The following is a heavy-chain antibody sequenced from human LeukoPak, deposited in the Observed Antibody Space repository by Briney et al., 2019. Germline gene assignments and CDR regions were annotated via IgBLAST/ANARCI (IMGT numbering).Heavy chain of an antibody. J-gene: IGHJ4*02. CDR3: AKAENGLDY. Sequence: PGGSLRPSCAASGFTFSSSVMSWVRQAPGKGLEWVSSITGSGGSTYYADSVKGRFSISRDNSKNTLYLQMNSLRAEDTAVYYCAKAENGLDYWGQGTLVTVSS. CDR1: GFTFSSSV. CDR2: ITGSGGST. D-gene: IGHD2-8*01. V-gene: IGHV3-23*01.